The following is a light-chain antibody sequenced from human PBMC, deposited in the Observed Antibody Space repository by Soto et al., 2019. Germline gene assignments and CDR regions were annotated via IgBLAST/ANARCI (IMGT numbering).Light chain of an antibody. CDR3: QQYNSYWT. V-gene: IGKV1-5*03. CDR1: QSISSW. CDR2: KAS. Sequence: DIQMTQSPSTLSASVGDRVTITCRASQSISSWLAWYQQKPGKDPKLLIYKASTLESGVPSRFSGSGSGTEFTLTISSLQPDDFATYYCQQYNSYWTLGQGTKVEIK. J-gene: IGKJ1*01.